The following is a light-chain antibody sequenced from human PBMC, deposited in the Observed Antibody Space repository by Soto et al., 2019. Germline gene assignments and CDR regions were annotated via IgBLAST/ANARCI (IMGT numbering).Light chain of an antibody. J-gene: IGKJ1*01. CDR2: GGS. CDR1: QGISNW. V-gene: IGKV1D-12*01. Sequence: DLQMTQSPSSVSASVGDRVTITCRASQGISNWVAWYQQKPGKAPKLLIYGGSTLQSGVPSRFSGSGSGTDFTLTITGLQPEDFATYYCQQANSFPPWTFGQGTRVEIK. CDR3: QQANSFPPWT.